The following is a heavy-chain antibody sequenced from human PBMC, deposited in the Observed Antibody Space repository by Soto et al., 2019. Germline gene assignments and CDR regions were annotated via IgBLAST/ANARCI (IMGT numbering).Heavy chain of an antibody. D-gene: IGHD4-4*01. J-gene: IGHJ6*02. CDR1: GGTFSTYA. V-gene: IGHV1-69*01. Sequence: QVQLVQSGAEVKKPGSSVRVSCQASGGTFSTYAFNWVRQAPGQGLEWMGGIIPMYNKSNYAPNFLGRVTISADPSTSTAYRELTTLRSEDAAVYFCARGYSGGYFYAMDVWGQGTTVTVSS. CDR2: IIPMYNKS. CDR3: ARGYSGGYFYAMDV.